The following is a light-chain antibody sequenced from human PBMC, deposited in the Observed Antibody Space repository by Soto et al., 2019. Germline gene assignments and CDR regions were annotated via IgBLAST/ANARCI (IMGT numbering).Light chain of an antibody. CDR2: EAS. J-gene: IGKJ1*01. CDR1: QSISSW. CDR3: QQYSSYPET. V-gene: IGKV1-5*03. Sequence: DIQMTQSPSTQAAAVGDRFTITCRASQSISSWLAWYQQKPGKAPNLLIYEASRLESAVPSRFSGSASGTEFTLTINSLQPDDFATYFCQQYSSYPETFGQGTKVDIK.